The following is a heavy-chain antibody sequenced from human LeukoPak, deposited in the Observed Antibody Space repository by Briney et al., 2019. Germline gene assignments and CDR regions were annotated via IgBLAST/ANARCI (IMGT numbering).Heavy chain of an antibody. D-gene: IGHD3-9*01. CDR2: ISGSGGST. CDR1: GFTFSSYA. J-gene: IGHJ4*02. Sequence: GGSLRLSCAASGFTFSSYAMSWVRQAPGKGLEWVSAISGSGGSTYYADSVKGRFTISRDNSKNTLYLQMNSLRAEDTAVYYCAKGLRYFDWLFTAGFDYWGQGTLVTVSS. CDR3: AKGLRYFDWLFTAGFDY. V-gene: IGHV3-23*01.